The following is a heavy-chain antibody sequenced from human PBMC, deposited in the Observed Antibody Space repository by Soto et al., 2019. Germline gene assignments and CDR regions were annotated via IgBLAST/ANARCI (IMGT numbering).Heavy chain of an antibody. Sequence: SETLSLTCAVSGYSISSGYYWGWIRQPPGKGLEWIGSIYHSGSTYYNPSLKSRVTISVDTSKNQFSLRLSSVTAADTAVYYCARYTKDYGDSLWYFDLWGRGTLVTVSS. J-gene: IGHJ2*01. CDR1: GYSISSGYY. D-gene: IGHD4-17*01. CDR2: IYHSGST. V-gene: IGHV4-38-2*01. CDR3: ARYTKDYGDSLWYFDL.